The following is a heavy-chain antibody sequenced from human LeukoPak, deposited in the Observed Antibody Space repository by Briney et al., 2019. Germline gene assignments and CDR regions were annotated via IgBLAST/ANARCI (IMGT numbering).Heavy chain of an antibody. Sequence: RASVKVSCKASGYTFTSYGISWVRQAPGQGLEWMGWISAYNGNTNYAQKLQGRVTMTTDTSTSTAYMELRSLRSDDTAVYYCATDSLGDYHSPDQNYYYGMDVWGKGTTVTVSS. CDR3: ATDSLGDYHSPDQNYYYGMDV. D-gene: IGHD4-17*01. V-gene: IGHV1-18*04. CDR1: GYTFTSYG. CDR2: ISAYNGNT. J-gene: IGHJ6*04.